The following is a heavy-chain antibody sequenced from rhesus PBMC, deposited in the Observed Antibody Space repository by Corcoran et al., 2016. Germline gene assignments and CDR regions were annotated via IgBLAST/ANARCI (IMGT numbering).Heavy chain of an antibody. Sequence: QVQLQESGPGVVKPSETLSLTCAVSGGSISDSYRWSWIRQPPGKGLEWIGYLYGSSTSTNYNPSLKSRVTISKDTSKNQFSLKLSSVTAADTAVYYCARDGGSWGFDYWGQGVLVTVSS. J-gene: IGHJ4*01. CDR2: LYGSSTST. CDR1: GGSISDSYR. D-gene: IGHD6-25*01. V-gene: IGHV4S10*01. CDR3: ARDGGSWGFDY.